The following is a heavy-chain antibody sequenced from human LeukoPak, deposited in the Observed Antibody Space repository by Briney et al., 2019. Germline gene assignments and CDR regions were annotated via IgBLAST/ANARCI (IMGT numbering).Heavy chain of an antibody. V-gene: IGHV3-7*04. CDR1: GFTFSTYW. J-gene: IGHJ6*02. CDR3: AREIPQQLVATDV. D-gene: IGHD6-13*01. Sequence: GGSLRLSCAASGFTFSTYWMSWVRQAPGKGLEWLANIKEDGTGKNHVDSVKGRFTISRDNAKNSLYLQMNGLRGEDTAVYYCAREIPQQLVATDVWGQGTTVTVSS. CDR2: IKEDGTGK.